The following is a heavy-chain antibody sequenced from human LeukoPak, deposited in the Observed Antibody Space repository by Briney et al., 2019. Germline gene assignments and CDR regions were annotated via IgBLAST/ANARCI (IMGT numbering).Heavy chain of an antibody. V-gene: IGHV1-18*04. CDR1: GYTFTSYG. D-gene: IGHD3-9*01. Sequence: ASVKVFCKASGYTFTSYGISWVRQAPGQGLEWMGWISAYNGNTNYAQKLQGRVTMTTDTSTSTAYMELRSLRSDDTAVYYCARGAKYYDILTGYRGNLALDYWGQGTLVTVSS. J-gene: IGHJ4*02. CDR3: ARGAKYYDILTGYRGNLALDY. CDR2: ISAYNGNT.